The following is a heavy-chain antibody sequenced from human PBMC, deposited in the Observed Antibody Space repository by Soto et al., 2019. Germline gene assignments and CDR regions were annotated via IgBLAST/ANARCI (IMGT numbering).Heavy chain of an antibody. CDR2: IIPIFGTA. D-gene: IGHD3-22*01. V-gene: IGHV1-69*12. CDR1: GGTFSSYA. Sequence: QVQLVQSGAEVKKPGSSVKVSCKASGGTFSSYAISWVRQAPGQGLEWMGGIIPIFGTAAYAQKFQGRGTITADDSTSTGTMELSSLRSEDTAVYYCASHYDSSGYYYRGLDYWGQGTLVTVSS. CDR3: ASHYDSSGYYYRGLDY. J-gene: IGHJ4*02.